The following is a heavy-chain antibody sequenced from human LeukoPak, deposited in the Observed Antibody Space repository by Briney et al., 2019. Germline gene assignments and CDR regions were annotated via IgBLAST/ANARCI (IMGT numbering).Heavy chain of an antibody. V-gene: IGHV4-39*07. Sequence: KSSETLSLTCTVSGDSISSSGYYWGWIRQPPGKVLEWIGSIYYSGSPYYNPSLKSRITISVDTSKNQFSLKLSSVTAADTAMYYCARSYSGTYSLSQIWGQGTMVTVSS. CDR1: GDSISSSGYY. D-gene: IGHD1-26*01. J-gene: IGHJ3*02. CDR2: IYYSGSP. CDR3: ARSYSGTYSLSQI.